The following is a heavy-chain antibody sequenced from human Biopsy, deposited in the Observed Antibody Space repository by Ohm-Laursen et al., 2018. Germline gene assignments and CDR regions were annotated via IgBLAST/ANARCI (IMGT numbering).Heavy chain of an antibody. V-gene: IGHV3-23*01. Sequence: GSLRLSCSASGFTFSSYAMTWFRQAPGKGLEWVSTINGNSDIIYDTDSVKGRFTISRDNSKNTLYLQMNSLRADDTAVYYCALAAAQTVTHFDYWGQGTLVTVPS. D-gene: IGHD4-17*01. CDR1: GFTFSSYA. CDR3: ALAAAQTVTHFDY. J-gene: IGHJ4*02. CDR2: INGNSDII.